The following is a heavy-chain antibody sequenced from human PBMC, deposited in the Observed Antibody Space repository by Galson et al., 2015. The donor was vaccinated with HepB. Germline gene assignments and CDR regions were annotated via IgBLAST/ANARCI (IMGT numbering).Heavy chain of an antibody. D-gene: IGHD6-13*01. V-gene: IGHV2-70*04. Sequence: ALVKPTQTLTLTCTFSGFSLTTSGMRVSWIRQPPGKALEWLARIDWDDDKFYSTSLKTRLTISKDTSKNQVVLTMTNMDPVDTATYYCARTPLGYTSPTDWGQGTLVTVSS. J-gene: IGHJ4*02. CDR3: ARTPLGYTSPTD. CDR1: GFSLTTSGMR. CDR2: IDWDDDK.